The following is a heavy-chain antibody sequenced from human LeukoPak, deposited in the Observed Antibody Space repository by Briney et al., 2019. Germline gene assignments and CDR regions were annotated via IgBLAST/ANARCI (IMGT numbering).Heavy chain of an antibody. Sequence: GGSLRLSCAASGFTFSSYGMHWVRQAPGKGLERVAFIRYDGSNKYYADSVKGRFTISRDNSKNTLYLQMNSLRAEDTAVYYCAKDLTGFYSSGYVFGYWGQGTLVTVSS. V-gene: IGHV3-30*02. CDR1: GFTFSSYG. CDR3: AKDLTGFYSSGYVFGY. CDR2: IRYDGSNK. D-gene: IGHD3-22*01. J-gene: IGHJ4*02.